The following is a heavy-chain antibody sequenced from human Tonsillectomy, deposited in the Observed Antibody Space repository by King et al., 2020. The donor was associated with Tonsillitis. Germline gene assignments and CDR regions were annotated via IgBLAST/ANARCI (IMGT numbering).Heavy chain of an antibody. CDR2: ISYDGSNK. J-gene: IGHJ6*02. Sequence: HVQLVESGGGVVQPGRSLRLSCPASGFTFSSYGMHWVRQAPGKGLEWVAVISYDGSNKYYADSVKGRFTISRDNSKNTLYLQMNSLRAEDTAVYYCAKGRAVAGTYGVMDVWGQGTTVTVSS. V-gene: IGHV3-30*18. CDR1: GFTFSSYG. CDR3: AKGRAVAGTYGVMDV. D-gene: IGHD6-19*01.